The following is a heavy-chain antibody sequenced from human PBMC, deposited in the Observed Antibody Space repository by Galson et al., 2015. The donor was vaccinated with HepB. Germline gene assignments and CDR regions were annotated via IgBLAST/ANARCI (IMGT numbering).Heavy chain of an antibody. CDR3: AREKGVQYIVPAAMGRARATYYGMDV. D-gene: IGHD2-2*01. CDR2: IIPILGIA. V-gene: IGHV1-69*04. Sequence: SVKVSCKASGGTFSSYTISWVRQAPGQGLEWMGRIIPILGIANYAQKFQGRVTITADKSTSTAYMELSSLRSEDTAVYYCAREKGVQYIVPAAMGRARATYYGMDVWGQGTTVTVSS. CDR1: GGTFSSYT. J-gene: IGHJ6*02.